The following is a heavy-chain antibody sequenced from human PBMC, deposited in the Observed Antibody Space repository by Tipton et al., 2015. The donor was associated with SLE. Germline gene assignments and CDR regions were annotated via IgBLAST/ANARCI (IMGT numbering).Heavy chain of an antibody. CDR1: GGIFNTYA. J-gene: IGHJ2*01. V-gene: IGHV1-69*01. CDR3: ARARELLVDWYFDL. Sequence: QLVQSGAEVTKPGSSVKVSCKASGGIFNTYAINWVRQAPGQGLEWIGGIIPISGAADYAQKFQARVTITADESTSTAYMELSSLRSEDTAVYYCARARELLVDWYFDLWGRGTLVTVSS. D-gene: IGHD1-26*01. CDR2: IIPISGAA.